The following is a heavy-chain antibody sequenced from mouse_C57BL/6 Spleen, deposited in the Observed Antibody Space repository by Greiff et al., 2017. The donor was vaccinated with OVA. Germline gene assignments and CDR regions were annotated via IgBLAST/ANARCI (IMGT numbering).Heavy chain of an antibody. V-gene: IGHV1-22*01. D-gene: IGHD2-3*01. CDR2: INPNNGGT. Sequence: VHVKQSGPELVKPGASVKMSCKASGYTFTDYNMHWVKQSHGKSLEWIGYINPNNGGTSYNQKFKGKATLTVNKSSSTAYMELRSLTSEDSAVYYCARSHDGYSPWFAYWGQGTLVTVSA. CDR3: ARSHDGYSPWFAY. CDR1: GYTFTDYN. J-gene: IGHJ3*01.